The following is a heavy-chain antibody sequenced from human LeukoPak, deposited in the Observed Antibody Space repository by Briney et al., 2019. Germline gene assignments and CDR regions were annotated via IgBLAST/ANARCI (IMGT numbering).Heavy chain of an antibody. D-gene: IGHD2-15*01. V-gene: IGHV4-39*07. CDR1: GGSISSSSYY. J-gene: IGHJ2*01. CDR2: IYYSGST. CDR3: ARHNNLVEDIVVVAAAPRWNFDL. Sequence: SETLSLTCTVSGGSISSSSYYWGWIRQPPGKGLEWIGSIYYSGSTYYNPSLKSRVTISVDTSKNQFSLKLSSVTAADTAVYYCARHNNLVEDIVVVAAAPRWNFDLWGRGTPVTVSS.